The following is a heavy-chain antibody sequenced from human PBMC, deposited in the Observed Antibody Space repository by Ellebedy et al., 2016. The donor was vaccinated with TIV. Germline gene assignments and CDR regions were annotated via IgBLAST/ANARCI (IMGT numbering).Heavy chain of an antibody. CDR3: TTELIAAAGGDR. J-gene: IGHJ5*02. V-gene: IGHV3-15*01. CDR1: GFTFSNAW. Sequence: GESLKISCAASGFTFSNAWMSWVRQAPGKGLEWVGRIKSKTHGGTTGYAAPVKDRFIISRDDSEDTLYLQMNSLKTEDTAVYYCTTELIAAAGGDRWGQGTLVTVSS. CDR2: IKSKTHGGTT. D-gene: IGHD6-13*01.